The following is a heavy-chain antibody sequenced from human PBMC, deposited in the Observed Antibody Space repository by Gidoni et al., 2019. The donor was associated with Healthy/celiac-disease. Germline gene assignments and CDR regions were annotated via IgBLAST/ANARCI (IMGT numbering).Heavy chain of an antibody. J-gene: IGHJ3*02. D-gene: IGHD1-26*01. Sequence: QVQLQESGPGLVKPSETLSLTCTGSGGSMSSYYWSWIRQPPGKGLEWIGYIYYSGSTNYNPSLKSRVSISVDTSKNQFSLKLSSVTAADTAVYYCARSRTYYTAFDIWGQGTMVTVSS. CDR1: GGSMSSYY. V-gene: IGHV4-59*01. CDR2: IYYSGST. CDR3: ARSRTYYTAFDI.